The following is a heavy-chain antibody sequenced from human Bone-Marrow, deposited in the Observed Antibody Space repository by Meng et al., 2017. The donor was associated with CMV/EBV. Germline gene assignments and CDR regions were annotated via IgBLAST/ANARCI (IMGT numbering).Heavy chain of an antibody. J-gene: IGHJ3*02. CDR3: ARGADFWSGYYNDAFDI. CDR1: GFTFSSYS. V-gene: IGHV3-48*04. D-gene: IGHD3-3*01. CDR2: ISSSSSTI. Sequence: GESLKISCAASGFTFSSYSTNWVRQAPGKGLEWVSYISSSSSTIYYADSVKGRFTISRDNAKNSLYLQMNSLRAEDTAVYYCARGADFWSGYYNDAFDIWGQGTRVTVSS.